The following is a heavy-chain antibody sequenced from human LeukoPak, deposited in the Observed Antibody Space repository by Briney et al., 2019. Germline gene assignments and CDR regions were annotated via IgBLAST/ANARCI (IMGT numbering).Heavy chain of an antibody. Sequence: SETLSLTCRVSGGSISSYYWSWIRQPPGKGLEWVGYIYYSGSTNYHPSLKSRVTIPLDTSKTQFALKLSSVTAADTAVYYCARGYDSSGYYFPDAFDIWGQGTMVTVS. CDR2: IYYSGST. V-gene: IGHV4-59*08. CDR3: ARGYDSSGYYFPDAFDI. J-gene: IGHJ3*02. D-gene: IGHD3-22*01. CDR1: GGSISSYY.